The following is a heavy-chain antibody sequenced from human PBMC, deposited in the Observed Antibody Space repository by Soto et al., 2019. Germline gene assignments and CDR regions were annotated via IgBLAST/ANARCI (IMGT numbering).Heavy chain of an antibody. CDR1: GGSISSGGYS. CDR2: INYSGST. V-gene: IGHV4-39*01. Sequence: SETLSLTCAVSGGSISSGGYSWGWIRQPPGKGLEWIGSINYSGSTYYNPSLKSRVTISVDTSKNQFSLKLSSVTAADTAVYYCARTPSAWGQGTLVTVSS. J-gene: IGHJ5*02. CDR3: ARTPSA.